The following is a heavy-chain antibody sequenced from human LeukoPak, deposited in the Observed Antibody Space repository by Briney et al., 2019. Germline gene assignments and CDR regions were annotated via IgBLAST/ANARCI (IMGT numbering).Heavy chain of an antibody. Sequence: PGGSLRLSCAASGFTLSDYYMSWIRQAPGKGLEWVSYISSSGSTIYYADSVKGRFTISRDNAKNSLYLQMNSLRAEDTAVYYCARDLPDILTGYYYYGMDVWGQGTTVTVSS. D-gene: IGHD3-9*01. CDR2: ISSSGSTI. CDR1: GFTLSDYY. V-gene: IGHV3-11*01. J-gene: IGHJ6*02. CDR3: ARDLPDILTGYYYYGMDV.